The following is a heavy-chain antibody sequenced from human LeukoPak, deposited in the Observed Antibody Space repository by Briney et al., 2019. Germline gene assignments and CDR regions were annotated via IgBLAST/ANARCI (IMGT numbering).Heavy chain of an antibody. CDR1: GFTFSNYA. CDR3: AKESAGYSFGIDY. D-gene: IGHD5-18*01. J-gene: IGHJ4*02. V-gene: IGHV3-23*01. Sequence: PGGSLRLSCVASGFTFSNYAMNWVRQAPGKGLVWVSTISGSGGNTYYADSVKGRFTISRDNSKNTLYLQMNSLRAEDTAVYYCAKESAGYSFGIDYWGQGTLVTVSS. CDR2: ISGSGGNT.